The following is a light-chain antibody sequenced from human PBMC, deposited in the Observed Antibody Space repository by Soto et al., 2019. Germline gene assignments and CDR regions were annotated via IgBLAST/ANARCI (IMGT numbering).Light chain of an antibody. J-gene: IGKJ1*01. CDR2: GAS. CDR1: QTVYNGY. CDR3: QQYVSSPRT. V-gene: IGKV3-20*01. Sequence: EVVLTQSPATLSLSPGERATLSCRASQTVYNGYLAWYQQKPGQAPRLLIYGASSRATGIPDRFSGSGSGTDFTLTISTLEPEDFAVYYCQQYVSSPRTFGQGTKVEIK.